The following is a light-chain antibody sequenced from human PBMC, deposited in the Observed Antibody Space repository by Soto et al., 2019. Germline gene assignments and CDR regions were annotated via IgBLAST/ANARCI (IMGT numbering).Light chain of an antibody. Sequence: HSALTQPPSASGSPGQSVTISCTGTSNDVGGYNYVSWYQQHPGKAPKLMIYEVSKRPSGVPDRFSGSKSGNTASLTVSGFQAEDEADYYCSSLEVSNNPVLFGGGTKLTVL. CDR1: SNDVGGYNY. CDR3: SSLEVSNNPVL. J-gene: IGLJ2*01. CDR2: EVS. V-gene: IGLV2-8*01.